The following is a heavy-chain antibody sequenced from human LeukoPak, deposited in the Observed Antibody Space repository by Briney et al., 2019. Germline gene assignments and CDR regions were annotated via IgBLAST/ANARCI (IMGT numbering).Heavy chain of an antibody. D-gene: IGHD6-19*01. CDR2: MNPNSGNT. V-gene: IGHV1-8*01. CDR1: GYTFTSYD. Sequence: ASVKVSCKASGYTFTSYDINWVRQATAQGLEWMGWMNPNSGNTGYAQKFQGRVTMTRNTSISTAYMELSSLRSEDTAVYYCARKRYSSGWVIDYWGEGTLVTVSS. CDR3: ARKRYSSGWVIDY. J-gene: IGHJ4*02.